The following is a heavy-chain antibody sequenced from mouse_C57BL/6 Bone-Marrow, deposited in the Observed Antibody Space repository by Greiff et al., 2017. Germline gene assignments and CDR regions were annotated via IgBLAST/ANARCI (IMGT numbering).Heavy chain of an antibody. CDR1: GFNIKDDY. V-gene: IGHV14-4*01. D-gene: IGHD1-1*01. CDR3: TTYLFPYYGSSMDD. Sequence: EVQLQQSGAELVRPGASVKLSCTASGFNIKDDYMHLVKQRPEQGLEWIGWIDPENGDTEYASKFQGKATITADTSSNTAYLQLSSLTSEETAVYYCTTYLFPYYGSSMDDWGQGTSGTVSS. CDR2: IDPENGDT. J-gene: IGHJ4*01.